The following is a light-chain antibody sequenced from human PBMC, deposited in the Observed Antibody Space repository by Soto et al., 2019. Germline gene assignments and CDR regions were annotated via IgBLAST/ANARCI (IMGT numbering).Light chain of an antibody. V-gene: IGLV1-44*01. Sequence: QPVLTQPPSVSGTPGQRVTISCSGGSSNIGTYTVNWYQQLPETAPKLLIYNDYQRPSGVPDRFSGSKSGTSASLAISGLQSEDEADYYCASWDDSLNGGVFGGGTKVTVL. CDR3: ASWDDSLNGGV. CDR2: NDY. J-gene: IGLJ3*02. CDR1: SSNIGTYT.